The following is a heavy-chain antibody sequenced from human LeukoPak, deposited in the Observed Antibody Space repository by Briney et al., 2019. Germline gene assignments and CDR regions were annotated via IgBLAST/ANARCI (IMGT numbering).Heavy chain of an antibody. D-gene: IGHD6-19*01. Sequence: ASVKVSCKASGYTFTSYDINWVRQATGQGLEWMGWMNPHSGNTGYAQKFQGRVTMTRNTSISTAYMELSSLRSEDTAVYYCARGPKTYSSGWSPSGYYYGMDVWGQGTTVTVSS. V-gene: IGHV1-8*01. CDR1: GYTFTSYD. J-gene: IGHJ6*02. CDR2: MNPHSGNT. CDR3: ARGPKTYSSGWSPSGYYYGMDV.